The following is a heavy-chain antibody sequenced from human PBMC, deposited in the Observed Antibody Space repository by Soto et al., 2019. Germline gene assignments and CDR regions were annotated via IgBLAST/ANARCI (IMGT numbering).Heavy chain of an antibody. CDR3: ARVLHYGSNPFDY. CDR1: GYTFTGYY. CDR2: INPNSGGT. D-gene: IGHD4-17*01. Sequence: ASVKVSCKASGYTFTGYYMHWVRQAPGQGLEWMGWINPNSGGTNYAQKFQGRVTMTRDTSISTAYMELSRLRSDDTAVYYCARVLHYGSNPFDYWGQGTLVTVSS. J-gene: IGHJ4*02. V-gene: IGHV1-2*02.